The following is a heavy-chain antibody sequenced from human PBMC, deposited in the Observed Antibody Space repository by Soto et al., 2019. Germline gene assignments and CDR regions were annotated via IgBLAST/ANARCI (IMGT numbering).Heavy chain of an antibody. CDR2: IWYDGTNT. J-gene: IGHJ4*02. Sequence: QVQLVESGGGVVQPGRSLRLSCAASGFTFSGYAMHWVRQAPGKGLEWVAVIWYDGTNTYYGDSVKGRFTVSRDNSKNTLWMQLSSLRVEDTAVYYCAGAGGYGYGEQTFDYWGQGTLVTVSS. CDR3: AGAGGYGYGEQTFDY. D-gene: IGHD5-18*01. V-gene: IGHV3-33*01. CDR1: GFTFSGYA.